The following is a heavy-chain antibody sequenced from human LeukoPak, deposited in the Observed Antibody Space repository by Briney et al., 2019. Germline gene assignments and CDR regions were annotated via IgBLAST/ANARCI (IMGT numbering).Heavy chain of an antibody. Sequence: GGSLRLSCAASGITFSSYAMSWVRQAPGKGLEWVSFISGSGGSTYYVDSVKGRFTISRDNSKNTLYLQMNSLRAEDTAVYYCARDHKGYSYGYRRGYSDYYYMDVWGKGTTVTVSS. CDR3: ARDHKGYSYGYRRGYSDYYYMDV. CDR2: ISGSGGST. V-gene: IGHV3-23*01. J-gene: IGHJ6*03. D-gene: IGHD5-18*01. CDR1: GITFSSYA.